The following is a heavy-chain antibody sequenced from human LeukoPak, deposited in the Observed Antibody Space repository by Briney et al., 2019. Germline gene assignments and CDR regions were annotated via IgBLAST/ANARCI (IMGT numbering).Heavy chain of an antibody. CDR2: MNPNSGNT. D-gene: IGHD2-8*01. V-gene: IGHV1-8*03. Sequence: ASVTVSCKASGYTFTSYDINWVRQATGQGLEWMGWMNPNSGNTGYAQKFQGRVTITRNTSISTAYMELSSLRSEDTAVYYCARAQSDCTNGVCYTLEYFQHWGQGTLVTVSS. J-gene: IGHJ1*01. CDR3: ARAQSDCTNGVCYTLEYFQH. CDR1: GYTFTSYD.